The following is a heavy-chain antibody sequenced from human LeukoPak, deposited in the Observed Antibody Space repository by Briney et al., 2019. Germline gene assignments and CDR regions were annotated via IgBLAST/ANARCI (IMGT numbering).Heavy chain of an antibody. Sequence: ASVKVSCKASGYIFTSYGINWVRQAPGQGLEWMGWISVYNGNTNYAQKLQGRVTMTTDTSTSTAYMELRSLRSDDTAVYYRAREGLSPWFDPWGQGTLVTVSS. CDR3: AREGLSPWFDP. CDR2: ISVYNGNT. CDR1: GYIFTSYG. J-gene: IGHJ5*02. V-gene: IGHV1-18*01.